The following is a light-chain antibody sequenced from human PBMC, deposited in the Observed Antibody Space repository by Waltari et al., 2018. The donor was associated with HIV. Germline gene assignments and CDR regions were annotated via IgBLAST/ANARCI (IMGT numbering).Light chain of an antibody. Sequence: QSALTQPPSASGSPGQSVTISCTGTSSDVGRYDYVSWYQQHPGKAPKLLIYEVNKRPSGVPDLFSGSKSGNTASLTVSGLQAEDEAEYSCTSYAGINPVAFGGGTKLTVL. CDR1: SSDVGRYDY. CDR3: TSYAGINPVA. J-gene: IGLJ2*01. CDR2: EVN. V-gene: IGLV2-8*01.